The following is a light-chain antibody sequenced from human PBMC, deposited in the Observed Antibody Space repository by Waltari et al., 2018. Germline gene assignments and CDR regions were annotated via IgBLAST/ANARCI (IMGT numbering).Light chain of an antibody. CDR2: GNS. J-gene: IGLJ2*01. V-gene: IGLV1-40*01. CDR1: SSNIGALYD. Sequence: QSVLTQPPSVSGAPGQRVTISCTGSSSNIGALYDLPWYQQLPGTAPKPLIYGNSNRPSGVPDRFSGSKSGTSASLAITGLQAEDEADYYCQSYDSSLSVVFGGGTKLTVL. CDR3: QSYDSSLSVV.